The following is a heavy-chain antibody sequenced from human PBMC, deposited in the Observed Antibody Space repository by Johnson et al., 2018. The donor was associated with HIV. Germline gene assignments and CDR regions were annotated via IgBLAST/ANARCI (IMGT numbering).Heavy chain of an antibody. D-gene: IGHD3-3*01. CDR2: IRYDGSNK. CDR1: GFTFSSYG. CDR3: AKDSTYYDSGGAFDF. J-gene: IGHJ3*01. Sequence: QVQLVESGGGVVQPGGSLRLSCAASGFTFSSYGMHWVRQAPGKGLEWVAFIRYDGSNKYYADSVKGRFPISRDNSKNTLYLQMNSLRAEDTAVYYCAKDSTYYDSGGAFDFWGQGTMVTVSS. V-gene: IGHV3-30*02.